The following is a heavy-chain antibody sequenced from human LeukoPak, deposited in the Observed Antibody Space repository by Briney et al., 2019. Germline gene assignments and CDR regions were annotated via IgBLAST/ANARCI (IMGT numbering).Heavy chain of an antibody. V-gene: IGHV1-2*02. CDR1: GYTFTGYF. CDR3: ARPYTGFEAFDY. D-gene: IGHD5-12*01. CDR2: INPNSGDT. J-gene: IGHJ4*02. Sequence: GASVKVSCKASGYTFTGYFIHWVRQAPGQGLEWMGWINPNSGDTNYAQKFQGRVTMTRDTSVNTAYMDLISLRSDDTAVYHCARPYTGFEAFDYWGPGVPVTVSS.